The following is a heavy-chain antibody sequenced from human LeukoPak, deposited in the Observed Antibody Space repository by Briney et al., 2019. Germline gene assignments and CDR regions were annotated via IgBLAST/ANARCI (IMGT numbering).Heavy chain of an antibody. CDR3: ARERTTIVSGTTIGAY. CDR2: IFPSGGEI. Sequence: GGSLGLSCAASGFTFSTFAMIWVRQPPGKGLEWVSSIFPSGGEIHYADSVRGRFTISRDNSKSTLSQQMNSLRAEDTAVYYCARERTTIVSGTTIGAYWGQGTLVTVSS. V-gene: IGHV3-23*01. D-gene: IGHD1-26*01. J-gene: IGHJ4*02. CDR1: GFTFSTFA.